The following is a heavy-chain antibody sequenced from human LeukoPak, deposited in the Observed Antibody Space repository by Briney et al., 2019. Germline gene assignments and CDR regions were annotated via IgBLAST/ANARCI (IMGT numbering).Heavy chain of an antibody. Sequence: GGSLRLSCAASGFTFSSYWMSWVRQAPGRGLDWVANIKQGGSEKYYVDSVKGRFTISRDDAKSSLYLQMNSLRAEDTAVYYCATYSSLNRREFQYWGQGTLLTVSS. J-gene: IGHJ1*01. V-gene: IGHV3-7*01. D-gene: IGHD3-22*01. CDR3: ATYSSLNRREFQY. CDR2: IKQGGSEK. CDR1: GFTFSSYW.